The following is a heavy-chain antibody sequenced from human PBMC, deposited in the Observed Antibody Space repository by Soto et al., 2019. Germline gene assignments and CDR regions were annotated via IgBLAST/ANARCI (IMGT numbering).Heavy chain of an antibody. V-gene: IGHV3-66*01. J-gene: IGHJ4*02. Sequence: GGSLRLSCAASGFTVSSNYMSWVRQAPGKGLEWVSVIYSGGSTYYADSVKGRFTISRDNSKNTLYLQMNSLRAEDTAVYYCASYPYSSSWYYFDYWGQGTLVTVSS. CDR2: IYSGGST. CDR1: GFTVSSNY. D-gene: IGHD6-13*01. CDR3: ASYPYSSSWYYFDY.